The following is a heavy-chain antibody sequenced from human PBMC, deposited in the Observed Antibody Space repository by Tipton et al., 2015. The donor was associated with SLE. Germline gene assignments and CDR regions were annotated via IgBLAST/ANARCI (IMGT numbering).Heavy chain of an antibody. CDR1: GYSITSGYY. CDR3: ARQLGWGDPFAFDC. V-gene: IGHV4-38-2*01. D-gene: IGHD2-21*01. J-gene: IGHJ4*02. Sequence: LRLSCAVSGYSITSGYYWAWIRQPPGKGLEWVGSIHQSRNTYLNPSLESRITMSIDTSNKQFSLKLSSVTAADTAVYYCARQLGWGDPFAFDCWGQGTLVTVSS. CDR2: IHQSRNT.